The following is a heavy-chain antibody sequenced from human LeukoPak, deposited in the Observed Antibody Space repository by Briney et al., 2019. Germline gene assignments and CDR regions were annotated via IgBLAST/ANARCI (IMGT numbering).Heavy chain of an antibody. CDR3: ARAPDGMDV. V-gene: IGHV3-30*03. Sequence: PGRSLRLSCAASGFTFSSYGMHWVRQAPGKGLEWVAAISYDGTKTFYSDSVKGRMTISRDISKNTLYLQMNSLRPEDTAVYYCARAPDGMDVWGQGTTVTVSS. CDR2: ISYDGTKT. J-gene: IGHJ6*02. CDR1: GFTFSSYG.